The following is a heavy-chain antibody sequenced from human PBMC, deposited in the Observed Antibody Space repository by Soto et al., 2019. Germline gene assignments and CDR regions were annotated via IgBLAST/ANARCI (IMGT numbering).Heavy chain of an antibody. Sequence: SETLSLTCAVSGGSISSTNWWTWVRQPPGKSLEWIGEIYHSGSPTYSRSLRGRANISVDKSNNRFFLILRSVTAADTAVYYCARDLGYYYDSSGYYDAFDIWGQGTMVT. D-gene: IGHD3-22*01. J-gene: IGHJ3*02. CDR3: ARDLGYYYDSSGYYDAFDI. CDR1: GGSISSTNW. CDR2: IYHSGSP. V-gene: IGHV4-4*02.